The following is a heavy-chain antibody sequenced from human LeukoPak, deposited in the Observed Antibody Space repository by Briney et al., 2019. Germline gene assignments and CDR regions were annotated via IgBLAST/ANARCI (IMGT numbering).Heavy chain of an antibody. CDR2: ISSRSGPI. Sequence: GGSLRLSCAASGFTFSTYSMNWVRQAPGKGLEWVSYISSRSGPIHYADSVKGRFTISRDNAKNSMYLQMNSLRDEDTAVYYCARDYDTTGRAFDIWGQGTMVTVSS. CDR1: GFTFSTYS. CDR3: ARDYDTTGRAFDI. J-gene: IGHJ3*02. V-gene: IGHV3-48*02. D-gene: IGHD3-22*01.